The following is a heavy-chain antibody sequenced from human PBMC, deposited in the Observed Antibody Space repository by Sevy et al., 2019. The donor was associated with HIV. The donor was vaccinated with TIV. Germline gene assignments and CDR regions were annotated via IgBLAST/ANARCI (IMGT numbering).Heavy chain of an antibody. J-gene: IGHJ6*02. V-gene: IGHV1-18*01. D-gene: IGHD6-13*01. CDR2: ISAYNGNT. Sequence: ASVKVSCKASGYTFTSYGISWVRQAPGQGLEWMGWISAYNGNTNYAQKLQGRVTMTTDTSTSTAYMELRSLRSDDTAVYYCARDSIAAGTTTIVRYYYGMDVWGQGTTVTASS. CDR1: GYTFTSYG. CDR3: ARDSIAAGTTTIVRYYYGMDV.